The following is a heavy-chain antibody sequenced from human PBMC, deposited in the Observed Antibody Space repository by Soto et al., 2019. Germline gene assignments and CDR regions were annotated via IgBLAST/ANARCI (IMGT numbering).Heavy chain of an antibody. J-gene: IGHJ4*02. V-gene: IGHV3-23*01. Sequence: EVQLLDSGGGLVQPGGSLRLSCTASGFTFSDYAMSWVCQPPGKGLEWVSVISAGGSTYYADSVKGRFTVSRANSKNTLYLQMNSLRAEDTAVYYCANVPIWCSSTSCYTEGFDYWGQGTLVTVSS. CDR2: ISAGGST. CDR1: GFTFSDYA. CDR3: ANVPIWCSSTSCYTEGFDY. D-gene: IGHD2-2*02.